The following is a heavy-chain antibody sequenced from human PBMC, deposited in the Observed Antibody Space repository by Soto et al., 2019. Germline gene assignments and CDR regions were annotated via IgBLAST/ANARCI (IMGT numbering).Heavy chain of an antibody. Sequence: EXLKISFKGSGYXFTSYWIGWVRQMPGKGLEWMGIIYPGDSDTRYSPSFQGQVNISADKSISTAYLQWSSLKASDTAMYYRARIRQNGGWPLTEYYRARWFDPWGQGTLVTVSS. V-gene: IGHV5-51*01. J-gene: IGHJ5*02. CDR3: ARIRQNGGWPLTEYYRARWFDP. CDR2: IYPGDSDT. CDR1: GYXFTSYW. D-gene: IGHD2-8*01.